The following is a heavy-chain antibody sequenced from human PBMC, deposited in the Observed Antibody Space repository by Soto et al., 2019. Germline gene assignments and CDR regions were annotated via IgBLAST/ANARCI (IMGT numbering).Heavy chain of an antibody. D-gene: IGHD3-16*02. J-gene: IGHJ6*02. CDR3: AKDLDYDYVWGSYRYSYYYYYGMDV. CDR1: GFTFSSYA. Sequence: VGSLRLSCAASGFTFSSYAMSWVRQAPGKGLEWVSAISGSGGSTYYADSVKGRFTISRDNSKNTLYLQMNSLRAEDTAVYYCAKDLDYDYVWGSYRYSYYYYYGMDVWGQGTTVTVSS. V-gene: IGHV3-23*01. CDR2: ISGSGGST.